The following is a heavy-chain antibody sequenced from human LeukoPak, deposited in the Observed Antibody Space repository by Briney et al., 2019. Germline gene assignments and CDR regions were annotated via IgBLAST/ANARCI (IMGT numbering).Heavy chain of an antibody. V-gene: IGHV3-23*01. CDR2: ISGSGGST. Sequence: PGGSLRLSCAASGFTFSSYAMSWVRQAPGKGLEWVSAISGSGGSTYYADSVKGRFTISRDNSKNTLYLQMNSLGAEDTAVYYCAREYYYDSSGYYGRFDYWGQGTLVTVSS. D-gene: IGHD3-22*01. CDR1: GFTFSSYA. J-gene: IGHJ4*02. CDR3: AREYYYDSSGYYGRFDY.